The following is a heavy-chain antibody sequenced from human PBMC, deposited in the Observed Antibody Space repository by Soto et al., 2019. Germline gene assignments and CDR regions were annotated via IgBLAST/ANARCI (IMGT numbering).Heavy chain of an antibody. CDR2: INHSGST. Sequence: SETLSLTCAVYGGSFSGYYWSWIRQPPGKGLEWIGEINHSGSTNYNPSLKSRVTISVDTSKNQFSLKLSPVTAADTAVYYCARVPVLWFGDPSPYYYYYMDVWGKGTTVTVSS. D-gene: IGHD3-10*01. CDR1: GGSFSGYY. J-gene: IGHJ6*03. V-gene: IGHV4-34*01. CDR3: ARVPVLWFGDPSPYYYYYMDV.